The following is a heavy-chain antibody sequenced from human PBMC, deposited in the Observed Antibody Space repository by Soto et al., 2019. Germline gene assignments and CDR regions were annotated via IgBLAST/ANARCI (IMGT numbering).Heavy chain of an antibody. D-gene: IGHD6-13*01. Sequence: QVQLQQWGAGLLKPSETLSLTCAVYGGSFSGYYWSWIRQPPGKGLEWIGEINHSGSTNYNPSLKRRVTISGDTSKNQVSLKLSSVTAADTAVYYCARVERAAAGTGMGYYYYYGMDVWGQGTTVTVSS. CDR2: INHSGST. CDR3: ARVERAAAGTGMGYYYYYGMDV. J-gene: IGHJ6*02. CDR1: GGSFSGYY. V-gene: IGHV4-34*01.